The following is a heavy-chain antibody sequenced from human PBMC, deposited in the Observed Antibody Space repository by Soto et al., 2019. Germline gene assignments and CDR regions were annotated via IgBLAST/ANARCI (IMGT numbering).Heavy chain of an antibody. D-gene: IGHD3-3*01. J-gene: IGHJ4*02. CDR1: GYSFNTYW. CDR3: ARGGVSTRTFDY. CDR2: IYPGDFDT. Sequence: GESLKISCMGSGYSFNTYWIGWVRQMPGKGLEWMGIIYPGDFDTRYSPSFQGHVTISADKSISSAYLQWSSLRASDTAMYYCARGGVSTRTFDYWGQGTPVTVSS. V-gene: IGHV5-51*01.